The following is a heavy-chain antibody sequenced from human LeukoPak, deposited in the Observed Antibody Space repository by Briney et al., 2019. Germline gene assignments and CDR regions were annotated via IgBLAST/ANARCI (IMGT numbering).Heavy chain of an antibody. CDR3: AIPRLPYSGSYQGYFDY. CDR1: GFTFGSYA. Sequence: GGSLRLSCAASGFTFGSYAMHWVRQAPGKGLEWVAVISYDGSNKYYADSVKGRFTISRDNSKNTLYLQMNSLRAEDTAVYYCAIPRLPYSGSYQGYFDYWGQGTLVTVSS. V-gene: IGHV3-30-3*01. CDR2: ISYDGSNK. J-gene: IGHJ4*02. D-gene: IGHD1-26*01.